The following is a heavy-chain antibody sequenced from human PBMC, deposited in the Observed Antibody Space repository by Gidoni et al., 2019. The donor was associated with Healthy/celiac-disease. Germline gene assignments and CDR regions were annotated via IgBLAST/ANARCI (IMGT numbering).Heavy chain of an antibody. V-gene: IGHV3-30-3*01. CDR1: GFTFSSYA. J-gene: IGHJ6*02. D-gene: IGHD2-2*02. Sequence: QVQLVESGGGVVQPGRSLRLSCAASGFTFSSYAMHWVRQAPGKGLEWVAVISYDGSNKYYADSVKGRFTISRDNSKNTLYLQMNSLRAEDTAVYYCARDIVVVPAAIQYYYYYGMDVWGQGTTVTVSS. CDR3: ARDIVVVPAAIQYYYYYGMDV. CDR2: ISYDGSNK.